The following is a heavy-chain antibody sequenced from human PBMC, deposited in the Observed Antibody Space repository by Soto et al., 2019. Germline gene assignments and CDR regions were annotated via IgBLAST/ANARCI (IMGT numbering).Heavy chain of an antibody. CDR3: ARARKDLSVVKGGFDY. J-gene: IGHJ4*02. V-gene: IGHV1-18*01. Sequence: QVQLVQSGVEVKKPGASVKVSCKSSGYTFTSYGISWVRQAPGQGLEWMGWISAYKGNTNYARKLQGRVTMTTDTSTSTAYRELRSLRSDDTAVYYCARARKDLSVVKGGFDYWGQGTLVTVSS. D-gene: IGHD2-15*01. CDR1: GYTFTSYG. CDR2: ISAYKGNT.